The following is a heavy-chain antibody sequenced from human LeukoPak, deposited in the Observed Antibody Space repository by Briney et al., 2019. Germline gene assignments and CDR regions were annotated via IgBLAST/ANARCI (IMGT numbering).Heavy chain of an antibody. D-gene: IGHD2-15*01. CDR2: IKQDGSEK. Sequence: GGSLRLSCVASGFTLSSYEMNWVRQAPGKGLEWVANIKQDGSEKYYVDSVKGRFTISRDNAKNSLYLQMNSLRAEDTAVYYCARAQREGYCSGGSCGAFDIWGQGTMVTVSS. J-gene: IGHJ3*02. CDR3: ARAQREGYCSGGSCGAFDI. CDR1: GFTLSSYE. V-gene: IGHV3-7*01.